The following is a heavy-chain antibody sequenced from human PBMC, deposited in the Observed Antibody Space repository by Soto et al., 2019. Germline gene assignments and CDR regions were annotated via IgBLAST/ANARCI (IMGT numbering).Heavy chain of an antibody. Sequence: ASVKVSFKASGYTFTSYGIHWVRRAPGQRLEWMGWINAANGDTEYSPKFQGRVTITRDTSASTAYMELSSLRSEDTAVYYCVRRHVSATGIDWFDPWGQGTLVTVSS. CDR1: GYTFTSYG. D-gene: IGHD6-13*01. CDR2: INAANGDT. V-gene: IGHV1-3*01. J-gene: IGHJ5*02. CDR3: VRRHVSATGIDWFDP.